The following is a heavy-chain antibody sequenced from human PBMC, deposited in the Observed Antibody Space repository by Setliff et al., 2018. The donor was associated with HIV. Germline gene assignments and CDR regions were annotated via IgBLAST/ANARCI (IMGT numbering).Heavy chain of an antibody. CDR3: ARHVQWLVRYFDY. J-gene: IGHJ4*02. D-gene: IGHD6-19*01. V-gene: IGHV4-59*08. CDR1: GPSLSTGHH. Sequence: SETLSLTCSVSGPSLSTGHHWGWIRQTPEKGLEWIGYIYDSGSTNYNPSLKSRVTISVDTSRNQFSLKLSSVTAADTAVYYCARHVQWLVRYFDYWGQGTLVTVSS. CDR2: IYDSGST.